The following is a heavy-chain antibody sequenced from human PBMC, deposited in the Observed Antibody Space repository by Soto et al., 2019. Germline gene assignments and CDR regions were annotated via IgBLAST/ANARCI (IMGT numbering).Heavy chain of an antibody. D-gene: IGHD3-10*01. CDR2: IYYSGST. J-gene: IGHJ4*02. Sequence: SETLSLTCTVSGGSISSYYWSWIRQPPGKGLEWIGYIYYSGSTNYNPSLKSRVTISVDTSKNQFSLKLSSVTAADTAVYYCAREGYYGSGSFLYFDYWGQGTLVTVSS. CDR3: AREGYYGSGSFLYFDY. CDR1: GGSISSYY. V-gene: IGHV4-59*01.